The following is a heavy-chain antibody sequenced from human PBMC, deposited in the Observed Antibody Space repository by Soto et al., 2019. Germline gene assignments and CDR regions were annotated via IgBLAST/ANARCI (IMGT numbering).Heavy chain of an antibody. CDR2: ISTRGTTI. CDR3: ARGIDYYDSFGYHDY. Sequence: EVQLVESGGGLVQPGGSLRLSCAASGFTFSSYEMTWVRQAPGKGLEWVSYISTRGTTIHYADSVKGRFTISRDNAQNSRYLQMNSLRAEDKAVYYCARGIDYYDSFGYHDYWGQGALGTVCS. D-gene: IGHD3-22*01. J-gene: IGHJ4*02. V-gene: IGHV3-48*03. CDR1: GFTFSSYE.